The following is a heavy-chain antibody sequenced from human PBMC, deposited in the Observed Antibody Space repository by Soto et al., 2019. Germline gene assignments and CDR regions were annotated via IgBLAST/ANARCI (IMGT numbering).Heavy chain of an antibody. J-gene: IGHJ4*02. CDR1: VGTFSSYA. CDR2: IIPMFGTA. D-gene: IGHD3-22*01. V-gene: IGHV1-69*13. CDR3: ARSRANYYDSRGYYYSTFDY. Sequence: GASVKVSCKTSVGTFSSYAISWVRQAPGQGLEWMGGIIPMFGTANYAQKFQGRVTITADESTSTAYMELSSLRSEDTAVYYCARSRANYYDSRGYYYSTFDYWGQGTLVTVSS.